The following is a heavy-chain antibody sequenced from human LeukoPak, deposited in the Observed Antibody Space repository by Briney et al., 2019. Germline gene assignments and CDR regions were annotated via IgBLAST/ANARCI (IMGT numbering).Heavy chain of an antibody. V-gene: IGHV4-39*01. CDR1: GGSVRSNNYY. Sequence: SETLSLTCTVSGGSVRSNNYYWGWIRQPPGKGLEWIGTIYYSGSTYYNPALKSRVTISVDTSKNQFSLKLSSVTAADTAVYYCARQLDYYDSSGHLYYFDYWGQGTLVTVSS. CDR2: IYYSGST. CDR3: ARQLDYYDSSGHLYYFDY. J-gene: IGHJ4*02. D-gene: IGHD3-22*01.